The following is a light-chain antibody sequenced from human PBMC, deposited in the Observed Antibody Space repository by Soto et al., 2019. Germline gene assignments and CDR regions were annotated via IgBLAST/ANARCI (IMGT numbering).Light chain of an antibody. CDR3: SSYTDSSNYV. J-gene: IGLJ1*01. Sequence: QSVLTQPASVSGSPGQSIAISCTGTSSDVGANDLVSWYQQQPGKAPKLMIYQVTNRPSGVSNRFSGSRSGNTASLTISGLQAEDEADYYCSSYTDSSNYVFGTGTKVTVL. CDR1: SSDVGANDL. V-gene: IGLV2-14*01. CDR2: QVT.